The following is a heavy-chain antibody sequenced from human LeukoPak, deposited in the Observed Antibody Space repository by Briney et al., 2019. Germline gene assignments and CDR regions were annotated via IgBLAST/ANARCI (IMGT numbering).Heavy chain of an antibody. Sequence: GGSLRLSCAASGFTVSSNYMRWVRQAPGKGLEWVSVIYSGGITYYADSVKGRFTISRDNSKNTLYLQMNSLRAEDTAVYYCARDRRGYYDSSGYAYFDYWGQGTLVTVSS. V-gene: IGHV3-53*01. CDR1: GFTVSSNY. J-gene: IGHJ4*02. CDR2: IYSGGIT. CDR3: ARDRRGYYDSSGYAYFDY. D-gene: IGHD3-22*01.